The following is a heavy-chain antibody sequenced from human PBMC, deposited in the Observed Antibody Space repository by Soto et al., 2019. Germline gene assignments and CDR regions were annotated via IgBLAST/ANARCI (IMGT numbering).Heavy chain of an antibody. CDR3: AKYGNPWDYYYYGMDV. J-gene: IGHJ6*02. D-gene: IGHD4-4*01. Sequence: EVQLLESGGGLVQPGGSLRLSCAASGFTFSSYAMSWVRQAPGKGLEWVSAISGSGGSTYYADSVKGRFTISRDNSKNTLYLQMNSLRAEDTAVYYCAKYGNPWDYYYYGMDVWGQGTTVTVSS. V-gene: IGHV3-23*01. CDR1: GFTFSSYA. CDR2: ISGSGGST.